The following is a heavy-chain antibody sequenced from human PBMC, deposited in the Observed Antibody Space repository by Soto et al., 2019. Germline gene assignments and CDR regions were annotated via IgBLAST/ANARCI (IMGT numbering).Heavy chain of an antibody. CDR3: AKDGGSRTSCYHFDC. Sequence: PGGSLRLSCTASGFTFSSYALSWVRLAPGKGLEWVSAISDSGGSAYYADSVMGRVTMSRDNSKNTLYLQLSVLRAEDTAAYYCAKDGGSRTSCYHFDCWGQGTVVTVSS. J-gene: IGHJ4*02. V-gene: IGHV3-23*01. D-gene: IGHD2-2*01. CDR2: ISDSGGSA. CDR1: GFTFSSYA.